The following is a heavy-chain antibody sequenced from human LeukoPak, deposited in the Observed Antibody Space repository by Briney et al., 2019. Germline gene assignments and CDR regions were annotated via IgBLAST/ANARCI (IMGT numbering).Heavy chain of an antibody. CDR2: INPSGGST. D-gene: IGHD2-15*01. V-gene: IGHV1-46*01. CDR1: GYTFTSYF. Sequence: GASVKVSCKASGYTFTSYFLHWVRQAPGQGLEWMGIINPSGGSTSYAQKFQGRVTMTRDTSTSTVYMELSSLRSEDTAVYYCGLGYCSGGSCYGFDYWGQGTLVTVSS. J-gene: IGHJ4*02. CDR3: GLGYCSGGSCYGFDY.